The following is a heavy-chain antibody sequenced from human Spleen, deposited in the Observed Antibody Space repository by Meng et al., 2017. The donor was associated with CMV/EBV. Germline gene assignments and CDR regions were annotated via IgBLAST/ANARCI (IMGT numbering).Heavy chain of an antibody. CDR2: IYYSGST. V-gene: IGHV4-59*01. D-gene: IGHD1-26*01. CDR1: GGSISSYY. Sequence: GSLRLSCTVSGGSISSYYWSWIRQPPGKGLEWIGYIYYSGSTNYNPSLKSRVTISVDTSKNQFSLKLSSVTAADTAVYYCARDGWAGATRDYYGMDVWGQGTTVTVSS. CDR3: ARDGWAGATRDYYGMDV. J-gene: IGHJ6*02.